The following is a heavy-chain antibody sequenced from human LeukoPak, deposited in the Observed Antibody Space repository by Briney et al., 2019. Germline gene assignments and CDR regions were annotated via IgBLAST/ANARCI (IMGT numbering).Heavy chain of an antibody. V-gene: IGHV1-8*01. D-gene: IGHD3-22*01. Sequence: ASVKVSCKASGYTFTSYDINWVRPATGQGLEWMGWMNPNSGNTGYAQKFQGRVTMTRNTSISTAYMELSSLRSEDTAVYYCAMSSYDSSGPDYWGQGTLVTVSS. CDR1: GYTFTSYD. J-gene: IGHJ4*02. CDR3: AMSSYDSSGPDY. CDR2: MNPNSGNT.